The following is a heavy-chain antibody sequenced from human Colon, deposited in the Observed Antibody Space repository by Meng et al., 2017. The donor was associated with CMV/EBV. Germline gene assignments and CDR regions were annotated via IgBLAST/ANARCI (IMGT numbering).Heavy chain of an antibody. CDR2: ISWTSGTI. J-gene: IGHJ4*02. CDR3: AKERFCDAPPKRSFDF. D-gene: IGHD3-10*01. Sequence: GGSLRLSCVASGFDFGNSGMHWVRQAPGQGLEWVAGISWTSGTIGYADAVRGRFTISRDNAKTSQYLQMNSLRVEDTAVYYCAKERFCDAPPKRSFDFWGQGTLVIVSS. V-gene: IGHV3-9*01. CDR1: GFDFGNSG.